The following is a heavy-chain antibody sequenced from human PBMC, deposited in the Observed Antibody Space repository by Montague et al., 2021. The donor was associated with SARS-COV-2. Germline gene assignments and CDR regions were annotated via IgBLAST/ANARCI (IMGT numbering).Heavy chain of an antibody. V-gene: IGHV4-34*01. CDR1: GESFSGFF. D-gene: IGHD1-26*01. J-gene: IGHJ4*02. Sequence: SETLSLTCAVYGESFSGFFWSWIRQPPGKGLEWIAEINDRGVTNYNYNPSLGSRVTISADTSKNQFSLKLRSATAADTAVYYCARWDPQTLKVISFRGKSANDYWGQGTLVTVSS. CDR2: INDRGVTNY. CDR3: ARWDPQTLKVISFRGKSANDY.